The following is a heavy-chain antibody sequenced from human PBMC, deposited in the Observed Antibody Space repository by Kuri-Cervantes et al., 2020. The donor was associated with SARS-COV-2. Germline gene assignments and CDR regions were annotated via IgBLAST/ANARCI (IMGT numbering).Heavy chain of an antibody. Sequence: SETLSLTCAVYGGSFSGYYWSWIRQTPGKGLEWIGEINHSGSTNYNPSLKSRVTISVDTSKNQFSLKLSSVTAADTAVYYCASISSSWYVGDYYYGTDVWGQGTTVTVSS. CDR1: GGSFSGYY. V-gene: IGHV4-34*01. CDR3: ASISSSWYVGDYYYGTDV. CDR2: INHSGST. D-gene: IGHD6-13*01. J-gene: IGHJ6*02.